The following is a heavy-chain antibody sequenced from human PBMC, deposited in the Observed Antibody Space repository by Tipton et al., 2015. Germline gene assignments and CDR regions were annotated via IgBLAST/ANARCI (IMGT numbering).Heavy chain of an antibody. Sequence: TLSLTCTVSGGSISTYYWSWIRQPPGKGLEWFGCIYFSGTTTYNPSLQSRVTISVDKSKSQFSLNLSSVTAADSAVYYCARGNMDTEESHFDNWGQGTLVTVSS. J-gene: IGHJ4*02. D-gene: IGHD3-10*01. CDR3: ARGNMDTEESHFDN. CDR2: IYFSGTT. CDR1: GGSISTYY. V-gene: IGHV4-59*01.